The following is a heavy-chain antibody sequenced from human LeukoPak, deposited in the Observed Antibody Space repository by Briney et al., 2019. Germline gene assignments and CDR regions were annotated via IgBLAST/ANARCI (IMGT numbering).Heavy chain of an antibody. CDR1: GGTFSSYA. J-gene: IGHJ4*02. CDR3: ARVQGYGDYAMDY. CDR2: IIPIFGTA. V-gene: IGHV1-69*05. Sequence: SVKVSCKASGGTFSSYAISWVRQAPGQGLEWMGGIIPIFGTANYAQKFQGRVTITTDESTSTAYMELSSLRSEDTAVYYCARVQGYGDYAMDYWGQGTLVTVSS. D-gene: IGHD4-17*01.